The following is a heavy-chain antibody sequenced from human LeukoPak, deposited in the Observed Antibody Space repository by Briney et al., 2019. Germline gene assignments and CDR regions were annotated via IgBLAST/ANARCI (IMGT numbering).Heavy chain of an antibody. J-gene: IGHJ4*02. D-gene: IGHD2-21*01. CDR3: ARYSFPFC. CDR2: IYYSGST. CDR1: GGSISSSSYY. Sequence: SETLSLTCTVSGGSISSSSYYWGWIRQPPGKGLEWIGSIYYSGSTYYNPSLKSRVTISVDTSKNQFSLKLSSVTAADTAVYYCARYSFPFCWGQGTLVTVSS. V-gene: IGHV4-39*07.